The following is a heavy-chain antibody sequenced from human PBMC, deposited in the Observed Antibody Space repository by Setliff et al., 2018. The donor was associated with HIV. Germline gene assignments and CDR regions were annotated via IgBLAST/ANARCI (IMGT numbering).Heavy chain of an antibody. V-gene: IGHV1-8*02. Sequence: ASVKVSCKASGHTFSNSDIHWVRRATGQGLEWMGWMNPNSGVTGYALKFHDRVTMTGDTSISTAYLEVRSLTSEDTAVYYCASGKGVGGVVITDGLDVWGKGTTVTVSS. CDR2: MNPNSGVT. D-gene: IGHD3-10*01. CDR1: GHTFSNSD. CDR3: ASGKGVGGVVITDGLDV. J-gene: IGHJ6*04.